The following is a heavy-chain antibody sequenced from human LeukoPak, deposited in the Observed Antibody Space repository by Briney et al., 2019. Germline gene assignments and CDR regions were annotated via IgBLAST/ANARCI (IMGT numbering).Heavy chain of an antibody. D-gene: IGHD5-18*01. CDR1: GGSISSHY. V-gene: IGHV4-59*11. J-gene: IGHJ4*02. CDR3: ATIKRGSIFGYFDF. Sequence: SSETLSLTCTVSGGSISSHYWSWIRQPPGKGLEWIAYLFDSVNTKDNPSLQSRLTLSADTSKNQFSLRLSSVAAADTAVYYCATIKRGSIFGYFDFWGQGIKVTVSS. CDR2: LFDSVNT.